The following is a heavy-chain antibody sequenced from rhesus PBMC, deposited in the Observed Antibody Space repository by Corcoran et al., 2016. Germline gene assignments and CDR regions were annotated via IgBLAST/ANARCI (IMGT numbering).Heavy chain of an antibody. J-gene: IGHJ4*01. Sequence: QVTLKESGPALVKPTQTLTLTCILSGFSLNTTGMCVGWIRQPPGKTLEWLAHNYWDDDKRHSKTRQRRTNHSKGPFKKQVVLNMTKMEPVDKATYYCTRFFRSNFYFDYWGQGVLVTLSS. CDR2: NYWDDDK. V-gene: IGHV2-1*01. CDR3: TRFFRSNFYFDY. D-gene: IGHD3-3*01. CDR1: GFSLNTTGMC.